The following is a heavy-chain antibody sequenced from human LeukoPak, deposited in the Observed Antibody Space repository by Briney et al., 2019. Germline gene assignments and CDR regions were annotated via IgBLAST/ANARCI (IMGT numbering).Heavy chain of an antibody. V-gene: IGHV3-7*01. CDR2: IKQDGSEK. CDR3: ARGGIMITFGGPG. Sequence: GGSLRLSCAASGFTFSSYWMSWVRQAPRKGLEWVANIKQDGSEKYYVDSVKGRFTISRDNAKNSLYLQMDSLRAEDTAVYYCARGGIMITFGGPGGGQGTLVTVSS. CDR1: GFTFSSYW. J-gene: IGHJ4*02. D-gene: IGHD3-16*01.